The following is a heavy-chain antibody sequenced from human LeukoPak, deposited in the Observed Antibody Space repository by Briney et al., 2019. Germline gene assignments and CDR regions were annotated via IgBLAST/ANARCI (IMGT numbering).Heavy chain of an antibody. Sequence: GGSLRLSCAASGFTFSNYWMSWVRQAPGKGLEGVSNIKQDGSEKNYVDAVKVRFTISRDDAKNSLYLQMNSLRAEDTAVYYCARGLLAAAGIDYWGQGALVTVSS. D-gene: IGHD6-13*01. CDR2: IKQDGSEK. CDR1: GFTFSNYW. J-gene: IGHJ4*02. V-gene: IGHV3-7*04. CDR3: ARGLLAAAGIDY.